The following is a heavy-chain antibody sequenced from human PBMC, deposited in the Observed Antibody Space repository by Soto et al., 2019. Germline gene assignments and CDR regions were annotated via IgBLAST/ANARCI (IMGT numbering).Heavy chain of an antibody. V-gene: IGHV1-69*13. CDR2: IIPLFGTA. J-gene: IGHJ4*02. CDR3: ARPKGSYSSGYYYFDY. Sequence: GASVKVSCKTSGGTLSTYAIYWVRQAPGQGLEWMGAIIPLFGTADYAQKFQGRVTITADESTSTAYMELSSLRSEDTAVYYCARPKGSYSSGYYYFDYWGQGTLVTVSS. CDR1: GGTLSTYA. D-gene: IGHD6-19*01.